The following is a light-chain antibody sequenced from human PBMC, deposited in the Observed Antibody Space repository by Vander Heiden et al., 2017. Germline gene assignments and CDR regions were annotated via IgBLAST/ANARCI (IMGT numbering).Light chain of an antibody. CDR3: ASYSTTSSFWV. J-gene: IGLJ3*02. CDR1: SSDTGHFNY. V-gene: IGLV2-14*03. Sequence: QSALTQPASVSGSPGQSIPLSCTGTSSDTGHFNYVSWYQHHPGKAPKLLIFDVSHRPSGVSGRFSGSKSGNTASLTISGLQAEDEADYHCASYSTTSSFWVFGGGTKVTVL. CDR2: DVS.